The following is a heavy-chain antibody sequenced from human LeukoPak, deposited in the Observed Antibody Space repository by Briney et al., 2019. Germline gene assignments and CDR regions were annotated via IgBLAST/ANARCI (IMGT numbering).Heavy chain of an antibody. J-gene: IGHJ4*02. CDR3: ARKKWLRLQEQQLVLFDY. CDR2: IYYNGGT. D-gene: IGHD5-12*01. Sequence: SETLSLTCTVSGYSISGSSYYWGWIRQPPGKGLEWIGSIYYNGGTYYNPSLKSRVTISVDTSKNQFSLKLSSVTAADTAVYYCARKKWLRLQEQQLVLFDYWGQGTLVTVSS. V-gene: IGHV4-39*07. CDR1: GYSISGSSYY.